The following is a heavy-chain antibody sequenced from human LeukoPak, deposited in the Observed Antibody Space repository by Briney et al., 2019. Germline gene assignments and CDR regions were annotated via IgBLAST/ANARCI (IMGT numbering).Heavy chain of an antibody. CDR3: ARGLYSGYASYYFDY. D-gene: IGHD5-12*01. CDR1: GGSISSYY. V-gene: IGHV4-59*01. J-gene: IGHJ4*02. Sequence: KSSETLSLTCTVSGGSISSYYWSWIRQPPGKGLEWIGYISYSGRTNYNPSLKSRVTISVDTSKNQFSLKLSSVTAADTAVYYCARGLYSGYASYYFDYWGQGTLVTVSS. CDR2: ISYSGRT.